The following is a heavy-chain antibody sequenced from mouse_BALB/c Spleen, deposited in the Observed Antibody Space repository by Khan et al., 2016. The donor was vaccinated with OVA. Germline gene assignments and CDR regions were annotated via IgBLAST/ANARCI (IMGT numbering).Heavy chain of an antibody. CDR3: AICYDYETSYFDV. CDR1: GYIFTSNW. J-gene: IGHJ1*01. D-gene: IGHD2-4*01. CDR2: IYPGTGSI. Sequence: QVQLKQSGTELVRPGASVKLSCKTSGYIFTSNWIHWVKQRSGQGLEWIARIYPGTGSIYYNEKFKGKATMTADKSSSTTYMQLSSLKSEDSAVYFCAICYDYETSYFDVWGAGTTVTVSS. V-gene: IGHV1-76*01.